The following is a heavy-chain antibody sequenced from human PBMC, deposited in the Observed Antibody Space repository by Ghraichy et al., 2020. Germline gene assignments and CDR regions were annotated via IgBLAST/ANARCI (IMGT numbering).Heavy chain of an antibody. V-gene: IGHV4-34*01. CDR2: INHSGST. CDR3: ARGERYYDILTGYYYYYGMDV. Sequence: SETLSLTCAVYGGSFSGYYWSWIRQPPGKGLEWIGEINHSGSTNYNPSLKSRVTISVDTSKNQFSLKLSSVTAADTAVYYCARGERYYDILTGYYYYYGMDVWGQGTTVTVSS. D-gene: IGHD3-9*01. J-gene: IGHJ6*02. CDR1: GGSFSGYY.